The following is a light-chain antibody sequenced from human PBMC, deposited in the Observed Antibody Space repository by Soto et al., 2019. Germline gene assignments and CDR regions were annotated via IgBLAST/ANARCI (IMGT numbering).Light chain of an antibody. J-gene: IGKJ3*01. V-gene: IGKV1-9*01. Sequence: DIQLTQSPSFLSASVGDRVTITCRASQGISSYLAWYQQKPGKAPKLLIYAASTLQSGVPSRFSGSGSGTEFTLTTSTLQPEDFATYYCQQLNSYSFTFRPGTKVDIK. CDR1: QGISSY. CDR2: AAS. CDR3: QQLNSYSFT.